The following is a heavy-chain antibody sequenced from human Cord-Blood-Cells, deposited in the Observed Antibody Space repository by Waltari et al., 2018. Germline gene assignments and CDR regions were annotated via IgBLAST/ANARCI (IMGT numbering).Heavy chain of an antibody. V-gene: IGHV4-34*01. CDR3: ARRNSNYDY. CDR2: INHSGST. J-gene: IGHJ4*02. CDR1: GWSFSDYY. Sequence: QVQLQQWGAGLLKPSETLSLTCAVYGWSFSDYYWSWIRQPPGKGLEWIGEINHSGSTNYNPSLKSRVTISVDTSKNQFSLKLSSVTAADTAVYYCARRNSNYDYWGQGTLVTVSS. D-gene: IGHD4-4*01.